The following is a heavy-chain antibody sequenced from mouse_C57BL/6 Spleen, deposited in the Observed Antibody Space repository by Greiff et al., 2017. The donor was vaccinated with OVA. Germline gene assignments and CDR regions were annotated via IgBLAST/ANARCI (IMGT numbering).Heavy chain of an antibody. CDR1: GYAFSSYW. J-gene: IGHJ4*01. CDR2: IYPGDGDT. V-gene: IGHV1-80*01. Sequence: VQLQESGAELVKPGASVKISCKASGYAFSSYWMNWVKQRPGKGLEWIGQIYPGDGDTNYNGKFKGKATLTADKSSSTAYMQLSSLTSEDSAVYFCARSRGYGAMDYWGQGTSVTVSS. CDR3: ARSRGYGAMDY. D-gene: IGHD1-1*02.